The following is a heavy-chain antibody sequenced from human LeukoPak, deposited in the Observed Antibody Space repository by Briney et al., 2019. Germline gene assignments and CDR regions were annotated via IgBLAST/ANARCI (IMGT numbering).Heavy chain of an antibody. CDR3: ARDRTGQQLISRKDYYYMDV. J-gene: IGHJ6*03. CDR2: ISYDGSNK. V-gene: IGHV3-30*04. D-gene: IGHD4-11*01. CDR1: EFTFNSYT. Sequence: PGGSLRLSCAASEFTFNSYTMHWVRQAPGKGLEWVALISYDGSNKYYADSLKGRFTISRDNSKNTLYLQMNSLRAEDTAVYYCARDRTGQQLISRKDYYYMDVWGKGTTVTISS.